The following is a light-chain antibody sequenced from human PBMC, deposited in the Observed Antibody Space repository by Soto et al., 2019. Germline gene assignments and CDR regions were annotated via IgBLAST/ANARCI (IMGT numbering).Light chain of an antibody. CDR3: QQNFNIILT. CDR2: SAS. CDR1: QSISTY. V-gene: IGKV1-39*01. J-gene: IGKJ4*01. Sequence: HCYSSLSSSVAATVSITCRASQSISTYLNWWQHKPGTAPRLLISSASNLHTGVPSRFSGSGSGAAFTLTIRSLQPEDSATYFCQQNFNIILTFGGGSKVDIK.